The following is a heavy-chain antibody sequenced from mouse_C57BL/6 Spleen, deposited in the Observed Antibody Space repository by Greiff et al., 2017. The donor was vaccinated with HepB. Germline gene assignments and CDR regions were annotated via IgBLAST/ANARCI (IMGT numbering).Heavy chain of an antibody. CDR1: GYTFTSYW. D-gene: IGHD2-2*01. CDR3: ARRGWLRPYYFDY. CDR2: IDPSDSYT. Sequence: QVQLQQSGAELVKPGASVKLSCKASGYTFTSYWMQWVKQRPGQGLEWIGEIDPSDSYTNYNQKFKGKATLTVDTSSSTAYMQLSSLTSEDSAVYYCARRGWLRPYYFDYWGQGTTLTVSS. J-gene: IGHJ2*01. V-gene: IGHV1-50*01.